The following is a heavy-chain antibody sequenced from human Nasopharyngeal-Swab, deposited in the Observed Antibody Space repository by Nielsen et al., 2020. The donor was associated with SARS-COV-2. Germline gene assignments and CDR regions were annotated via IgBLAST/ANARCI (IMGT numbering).Heavy chain of an antibody. J-gene: IGHJ4*02. D-gene: IGHD1-26*01. Sequence: GESLKISCAASGFTFTNHWMSWVRQAPGKGLEWLANINQAGSVQKYVDFVKGRFFISRDNTEKTLFLQMNSLTVGDTAVYYCVRNGGALDFWGQGTMVTVSS. CDR2: INQAGSVQ. CDR1: GFTFTNHW. V-gene: IGHV3-7*01. CDR3: VRNGGALDF.